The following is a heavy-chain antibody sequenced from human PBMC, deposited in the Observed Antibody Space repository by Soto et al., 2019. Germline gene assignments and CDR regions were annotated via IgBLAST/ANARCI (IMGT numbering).Heavy chain of an antibody. D-gene: IGHD3-10*01. CDR2: INYSGST. Sequence: SETLSLTCTVSGDSISTSYWSWIRQPPGKGLEWIGHINYSGSTNYNPSLKSRVTISVDTSRNQFSLKLNSVTAADTAVYYCASRGPIPGKTIYDSWGQGALVSVSS. CDR1: GDSISTSY. CDR3: ASRGPIPGKTIYDS. J-gene: IGHJ4*02. V-gene: IGHV4-59*08.